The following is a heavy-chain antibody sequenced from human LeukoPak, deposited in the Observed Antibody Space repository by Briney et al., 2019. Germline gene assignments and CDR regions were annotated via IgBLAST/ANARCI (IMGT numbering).Heavy chain of an antibody. CDR1: GFSFMSYN. CDR2: ITFTATYT. D-gene: IGHD2-21*01. V-gene: IGHV3-21*01. CDR3: ARDLRGAHSA. Sequence: GGSLRLSCAASGFSFMSYNMNWVRQAPGKGLEWVSSITFTATYTYYADSVKGRFTISRDDAQNSLYLQMNSLRAEDTAVYYCARDLRGAHSAWGQGILVTVSS. J-gene: IGHJ5*02.